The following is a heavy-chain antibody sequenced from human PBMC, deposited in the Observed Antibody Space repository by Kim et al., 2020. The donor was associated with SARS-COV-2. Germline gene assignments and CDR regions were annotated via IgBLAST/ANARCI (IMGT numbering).Heavy chain of an antibody. CDR3: ARGKSIAARRDPWYFDL. V-gene: IGHV4-4*07. D-gene: IGHD6-6*01. J-gene: IGHJ2*01. Sequence: SETLSLTCTVSGGSISSYYWSWIRQPAGKGLEWIGRIYTSGSTNYNPSLKSRVTMSVDTSKNQFSLKLSSVTAADTAVYYCARGKSIAARRDPWYFDLWGRGTLVTVSS. CDR1: GGSISSYY. CDR2: IYTSGST.